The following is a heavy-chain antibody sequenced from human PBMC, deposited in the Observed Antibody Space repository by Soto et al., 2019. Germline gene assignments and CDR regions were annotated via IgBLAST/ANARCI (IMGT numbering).Heavy chain of an antibody. CDR3: AKDRGFGEYLFDS. CDR2: LSYDGHNE. V-gene: IGHV3-30*18. J-gene: IGHJ4*02. CDR1: GVAFSTYG. D-gene: IGHD3-10*01. Sequence: QVQLVESGGAVVQPGTSLRLSCAASGVAFSTYGVHWVRQAPGKGLEWVAILSYDGHNEYYPDSVKGRFTISRDTSRNTLYLQMDRLRADDTAMYYCAKDRGFGEYLFDSWGQGTLVTVSS.